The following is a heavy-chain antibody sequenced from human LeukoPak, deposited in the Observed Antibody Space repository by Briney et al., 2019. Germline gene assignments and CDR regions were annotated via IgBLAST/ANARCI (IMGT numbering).Heavy chain of an antibody. J-gene: IGHJ6*02. CDR2: IYYSGST. CDR3: ARGSDSSGWGDYYYGMDV. V-gene: IGHV4-59*01. D-gene: IGHD6-19*01. Sequence: SETLSLTCTVSGGSISSYYWSWIRQPPGKGLEWIGYIYYSGSTNYNPSLKSRVTISVDTSKNQFSLKLSSVTAADTAVYHCARGSDSSGWGDYYYGMDVWGQGTTVTVSS. CDR1: GGSISSYY.